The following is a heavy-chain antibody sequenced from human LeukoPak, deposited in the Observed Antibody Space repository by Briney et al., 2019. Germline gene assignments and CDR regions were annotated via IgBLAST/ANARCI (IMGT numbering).Heavy chain of an antibody. D-gene: IGHD3-10*01. J-gene: IGHJ4*02. CDR1: GDSVSSNSVT. CDR3: ARVSSGVFGY. V-gene: IGHV6-1*01. CDR2: TYYRSKWSN. Sequence: SQTLSLTCAISGDSVSSNSVTWNWIRQSPSRGLEWLGRTYYRSKWSNDYAESMKSRIIINSDTSKNQFSLQLNSVTPEDTAVYYCARVSSGVFGYWGQGTLVTVSS.